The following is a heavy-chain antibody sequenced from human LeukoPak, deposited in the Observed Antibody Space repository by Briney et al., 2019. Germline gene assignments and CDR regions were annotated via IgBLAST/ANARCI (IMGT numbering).Heavy chain of an antibody. CDR2: IYYSGST. V-gene: IGHV4-59*01. J-gene: IGHJ4*02. CDR3: ARASGQYDFWSGYPGSRPYYFDY. D-gene: IGHD3-3*01. CDR1: GGSISSYY. Sequence: SETLSLTCTVSGGSISSYYWSWIRQPPGKGLEWIGYIYYSGSTNYNPSLKSRVTISVDTSKNQFSLKLSSVTAADTAVYYCARASGQYDFWSGYPGSRPYYFDYWGQGTLVTVSS.